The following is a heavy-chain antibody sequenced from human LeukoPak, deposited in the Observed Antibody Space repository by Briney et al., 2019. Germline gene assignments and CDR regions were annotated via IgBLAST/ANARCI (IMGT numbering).Heavy chain of an antibody. V-gene: IGHV1-2*02. CDR3: ARGDIVVVVAASEAFDI. CDR1: GYTFTGYY. D-gene: IGHD2-15*01. CDR2: INPNSGGT. Sequence: ASVKVSCKASGYTFTGYYMHWVRQAPGQGLEWMGWINPNSGGTNYAQKFQGRVTMTRDTSISTAYMELSRLRSDDTAVYYCARGDIVVVVAASEAFDIWGQGTMVTVSS. J-gene: IGHJ3*02.